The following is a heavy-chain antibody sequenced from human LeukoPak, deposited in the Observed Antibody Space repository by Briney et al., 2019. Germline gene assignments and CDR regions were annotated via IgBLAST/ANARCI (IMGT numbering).Heavy chain of an antibody. D-gene: IGHD3-10*01. J-gene: IGHJ6*02. CDR1: GGTFSSYA. CDR3: ARGGGTMVRGVIKTTYYYYGMDV. V-gene: IGHV1-69*13. CDR2: IIPIFGTA. Sequence: SVKVSCKASGGTFSSYAIGWVRQAPGQGLEWMGGIIPIFGTANYAQKFQGRVTITADESTSTAYMELSSLRSEDTAVYYCARGGGTMVRGVIKTTYYYYGMDVWGQGTTVTVSS.